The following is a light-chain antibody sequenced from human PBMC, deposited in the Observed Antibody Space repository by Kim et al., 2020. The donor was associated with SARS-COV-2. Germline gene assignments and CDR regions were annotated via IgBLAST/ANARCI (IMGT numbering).Light chain of an antibody. CDR2: CKN. J-gene: IGLJ3*02. CDR3: NSRDSGGVHVV. Sequence: ALGQTVRNTWQGDSLRVHYSNWFQQKPGQAPLLGVYCKNFRPSGIPDRFSGSSSGHTASLTIPGAQAEDGADYYCNSRDSGGVHVVFGGGTQLTVL. V-gene: IGLV3-19*01. CDR1: SLRVHY.